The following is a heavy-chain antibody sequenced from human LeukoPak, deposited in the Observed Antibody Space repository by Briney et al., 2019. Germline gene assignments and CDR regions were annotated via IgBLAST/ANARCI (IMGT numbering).Heavy chain of an antibody. Sequence: SETLSLTCTVSGYSISSGYYWGWIRQPPGKGLEWIGSIYHSGSTYYNPSLKSRVTISVDTSKNQFSLKLSSVTAADTAVYYCARGHSSSWYLNWFDPWGQGTLVTVSS. V-gene: IGHV4-38-2*02. CDR3: ARGHSSSWYLNWFDP. D-gene: IGHD6-13*01. CDR2: IYHSGST. CDR1: GYSISSGYY. J-gene: IGHJ5*02.